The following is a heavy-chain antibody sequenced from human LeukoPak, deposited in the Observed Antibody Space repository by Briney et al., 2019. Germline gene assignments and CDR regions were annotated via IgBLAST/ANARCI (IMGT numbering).Heavy chain of an antibody. V-gene: IGHV1-46*01. J-gene: IGHJ4*02. CDR1: GYTFTSYG. CDR3: ARDKSGSSGWYSYFDY. Sequence: ASVKVSCKASGYTFTSYGISWVRQAPGQGLEWMGIINPSGGSTSYAQKFQGRVTMTRDMSTSTVYMELSSLRSEDTAVYYCARDKSGSSGWYSYFDYWGQGTLVTVSS. CDR2: INPSGGST. D-gene: IGHD6-19*01.